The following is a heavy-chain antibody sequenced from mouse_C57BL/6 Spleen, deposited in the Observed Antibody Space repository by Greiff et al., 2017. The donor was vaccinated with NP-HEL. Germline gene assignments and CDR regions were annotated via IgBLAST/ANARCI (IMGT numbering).Heavy chain of an antibody. Sequence: EVQLQQSGPELVKPGASVKISCKASGYTFTDYYMNWVKQSHGKSLEWIGDINPNNGGTSYNQKFKGKATLTVDKSSSTAYMELRSLTSEDSAVYYCARRGYGSPYFDYWGQGTTLTVSS. CDR1: GYTFTDYY. CDR2: INPNNGGT. J-gene: IGHJ2*01. CDR3: ARRGYGSPYFDY. V-gene: IGHV1-26*01. D-gene: IGHD1-1*01.